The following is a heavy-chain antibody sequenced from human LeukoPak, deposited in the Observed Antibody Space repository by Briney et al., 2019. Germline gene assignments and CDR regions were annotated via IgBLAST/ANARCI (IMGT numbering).Heavy chain of an antibody. CDR2: INPNSGDT. D-gene: IGHD2-15*01. V-gene: IGHV1-2*02. Sequence: ASVKVSCKASGYSFTGNYMHWVRRAPGQGLEWMGWINPNSGDTNFAQKFQGRVTMTRDTSISTAYMELSRLRSDDTAVYYCASMGYLLSDKGSNWFDPWGQGTPVTVSS. CDR3: ASMGYLLSDKGSNWFDP. CDR1: GYSFTGNY. J-gene: IGHJ5*02.